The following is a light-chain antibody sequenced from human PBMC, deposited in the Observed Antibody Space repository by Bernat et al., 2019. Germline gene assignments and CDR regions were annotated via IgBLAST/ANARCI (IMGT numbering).Light chain of an antibody. CDR2: GAS. V-gene: IGKV3-20*01. CDR1: QSVTNNY. Sequence: EIVLTQSPGTLSLSPGERATLSCRASQSVTNNYLAWYQQKPGQAPRLLIFGASSRATGIPDRFSGSGSGTDFTLTTSRLEPEDFAVYFCQHYGGSPRTFGQGTKVEIK. J-gene: IGKJ1*01. CDR3: QHYGGSPRT.